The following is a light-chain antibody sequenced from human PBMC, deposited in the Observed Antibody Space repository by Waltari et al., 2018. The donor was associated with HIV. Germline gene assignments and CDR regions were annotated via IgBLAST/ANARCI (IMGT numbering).Light chain of an antibody. Sequence: SYELTQPPSVSVSPGQTARITCSGDALSKQYDYWYQQKPGQAPVVVIYKDTRKSSGIPERFSGSTSGTTVTLTISGVQAEDEADYYCQSADSSGNWLFGGGTKLTVV. CDR3: QSADSSGNWL. V-gene: IGLV3-25*03. J-gene: IGLJ3*02. CDR2: KDT. CDR1: ALSKQY.